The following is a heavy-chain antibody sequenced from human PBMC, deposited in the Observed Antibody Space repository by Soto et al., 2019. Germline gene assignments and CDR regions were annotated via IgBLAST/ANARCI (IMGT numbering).Heavy chain of an antibody. Sequence: SETLSLTCTVSGGSVSSYRWSWIRQPAWKGLEWIGRIPNNGNTQYNPSLKSRVTVSVDTSRNQFFLNLHSVTAADSAVYFCGRESGETWDYEAYWGQGTPVTVSS. J-gene: IGHJ4*02. V-gene: IGHV4-4*07. D-gene: IGHD1-7*01. CDR3: GRESGETWDYEAY. CDR1: GGSVSSYR. CDR2: IPNNGNT.